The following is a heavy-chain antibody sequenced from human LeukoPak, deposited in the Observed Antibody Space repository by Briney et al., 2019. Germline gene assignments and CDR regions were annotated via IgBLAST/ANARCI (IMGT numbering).Heavy chain of an antibody. J-gene: IGHJ3*02. CDR2: ISGSGGST. V-gene: IGHV3-23*01. D-gene: IGHD4-17*01. CDR3: AKGGLGKYGDYEDAFDI. CDR1: GFTFTSYA. Sequence: RSGGSLRLSCATSGFTFTSYAMTWVRQAPGKGLEWVSAISGSGGSTYYADSVKGRFTISRDNSKNTLYLQMNSLRAEDTAVYYCAKGGLGKYGDYEDAFDIWGQGTMVTVSS.